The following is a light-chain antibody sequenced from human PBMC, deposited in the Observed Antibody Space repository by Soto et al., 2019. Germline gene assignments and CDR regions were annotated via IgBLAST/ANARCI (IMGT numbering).Light chain of an antibody. CDR3: CSFARGSSYV. J-gene: IGLJ1*01. CDR2: EGS. CDR1: SSDVGSYNL. V-gene: IGLV2-23*01. Sequence: QSALTQPASVSGSPGQSITISCTGTSSDVGSYNLVSWYQQHPGKAPKLIISEGSERPSGVSTRFSGSKSGNTASLTISGLKAEDEADYYCCSFARGSSYVFGTGTQLTVL.